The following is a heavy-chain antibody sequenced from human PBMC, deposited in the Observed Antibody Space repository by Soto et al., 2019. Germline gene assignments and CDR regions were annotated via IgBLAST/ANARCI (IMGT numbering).Heavy chain of an antibody. CDR2: IHSDGTTT. Sequence: YWMHWVRQAPGKGLVWVSRIHSDGTTTTYADSVKGRFTISRDNARNTVSLQMSSLRVEDTAVYYCARGDRGGFDLWGHGTVVTVSS. CDR1: YW. CDR3: ARGDRGGFDL. D-gene: IGHD3-10*01. V-gene: IGHV3-74*01. J-gene: IGHJ3*01.